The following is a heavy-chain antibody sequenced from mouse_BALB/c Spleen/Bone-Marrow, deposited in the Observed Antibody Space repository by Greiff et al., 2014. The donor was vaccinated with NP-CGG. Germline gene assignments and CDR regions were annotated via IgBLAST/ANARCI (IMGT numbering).Heavy chain of an antibody. V-gene: IGHV1-62-2*01. D-gene: IGHD2-10*02. CDR1: GYTFTEYI. CDR3: ARHESYGNYLYFDV. CDR2: FYPGSGSI. Sequence: VKLQESGAGLVKPGASVKLSCKASGYTFTEYIIHWVKQRSGQGLEWIGWFYPGSGSIKYNEKFKDKATLTADKSSSTVYMELSRLTSEDSAVYSCARHESYGNYLYFDVWGAGTTVTVSS. J-gene: IGHJ1*01.